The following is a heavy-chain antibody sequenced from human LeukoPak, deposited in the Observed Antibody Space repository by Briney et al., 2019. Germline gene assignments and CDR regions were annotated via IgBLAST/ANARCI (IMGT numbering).Heavy chain of an antibody. J-gene: IGHJ6*03. CDR2: IISSSSYI. CDR3: ARGVVPAAYYMDV. V-gene: IGHV3-21*01. D-gene: IGHD2-2*01. Sequence: GGSMRPSCAASGFTFSSYSMNWVRPAPRKGRGWVSSIISSSSYIYYADSAKGRFTLARDNAQNSLYLQMNGLRAEDTAVYYCARGVVPAAYYMDVWGKGTTVTVSS. CDR1: GFTFSSYS.